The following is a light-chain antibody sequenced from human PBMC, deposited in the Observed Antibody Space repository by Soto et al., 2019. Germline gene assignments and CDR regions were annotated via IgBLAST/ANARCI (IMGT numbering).Light chain of an antibody. V-gene: IGLV2-8*01. J-gene: IGLJ2*01. CDR3: SSYGGSNNLV. Sequence: QSALTQPPSASGSPGQSVTLSCTGTSSDVGGYNYVSWYQQHPGKVPKLMIYEVTKRPSGVPDRFSGSKSGNTASLTVSGLQAEDEADYYCSSYGGSNNLVFGGGTKLTVL. CDR1: SSDVGGYNY. CDR2: EVT.